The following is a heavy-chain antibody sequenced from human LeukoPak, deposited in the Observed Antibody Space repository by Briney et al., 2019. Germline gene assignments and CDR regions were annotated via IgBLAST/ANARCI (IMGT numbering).Heavy chain of an antibody. V-gene: IGHV1-46*01. CDR3: ARTPNRNYDFWSGYQSYFDY. CDR2: INPSGGST. Sequence: ASVKVSCKASGYTFTSYYMHWVRQAPGQGLEWMGIINPSGGSTNYAQKLQGRVTMTTDTSTSTAYMELRSLRSDDTAVYYCARTPNRNYDFWSGYQSYFDYWGQGTLVTVSS. J-gene: IGHJ4*02. D-gene: IGHD3-3*01. CDR1: GYTFTSYY.